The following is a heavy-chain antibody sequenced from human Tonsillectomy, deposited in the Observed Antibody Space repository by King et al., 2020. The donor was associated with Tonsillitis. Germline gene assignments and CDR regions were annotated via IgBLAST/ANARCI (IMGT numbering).Heavy chain of an antibody. Sequence: VTLKESGPALVKSKQTLTLTCTFSGFSLSSSIMYVSWIRQPPGKALEWLARIDWDDEKYYSTSLKTSLTISKDTSKNQVVLTLTNMDPMDTATYYCALMTAVSGTPYYYYYMDVWGKGTTVTVSS. CDR2: IDWDDEK. V-gene: IGHV2-70*11. D-gene: IGHD6-19*01. J-gene: IGHJ6*03. CDR3: ALMTAVSGTPYYYYYMDV. CDR1: GFSLSSSIMY.